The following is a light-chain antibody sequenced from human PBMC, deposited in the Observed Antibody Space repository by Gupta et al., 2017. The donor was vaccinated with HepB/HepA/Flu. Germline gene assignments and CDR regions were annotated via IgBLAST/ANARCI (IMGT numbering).Light chain of an antibody. CDR1: SSNIGSNT. CDR3: ATWDDSPWSGV. Sequence: QSVLTQPPSASGTPGQRVPISCSGSSSNIGSNTVNWYRQLPGTAPKLLLYNNNQPPSGVPYRFPGSKAGTSASPAIRGLQSEDEADYYCATWDDSPWSGVFGGGTKLTVL. J-gene: IGLJ2*01. V-gene: IGLV1-44*01. CDR2: NNN.